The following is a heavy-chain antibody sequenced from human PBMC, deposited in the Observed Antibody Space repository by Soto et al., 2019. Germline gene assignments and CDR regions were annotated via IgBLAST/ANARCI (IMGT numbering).Heavy chain of an antibody. CDR2: IVVGSGNT. CDR3: AAPSYRRATYYYGMDV. J-gene: IGHJ6*02. V-gene: IGHV1-58*01. CDR1: GFTFTSSA. D-gene: IGHD4-4*01. Sequence: GASVKVSCKASGFTFTSSAVQWVRQARGQRLEWIGWIVVGSGNTNYAQKFQERVTITRDMSTSTAYVELSSLRSEDTAVYYCAAPSYRRATYYYGMDVWGQGTTVTVSS.